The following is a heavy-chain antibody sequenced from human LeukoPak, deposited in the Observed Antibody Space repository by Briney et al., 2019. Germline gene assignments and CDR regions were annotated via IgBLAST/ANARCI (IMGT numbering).Heavy chain of an antibody. Sequence: PGGSLRLSCAASGFTFSSYWMHWVRQAPGKGLVWVSRINSDGSSTSYADSVKGRFTISRDNAKNTLYLQMNSLRAEDTAVYYCASAYYDFWSGSSYYYYGMDVWGQGTTVTVSS. D-gene: IGHD3-3*01. CDR2: INSDGSST. CDR1: GFTFSSYW. CDR3: ASAYYDFWSGSSYYYYGMDV. V-gene: IGHV3-74*01. J-gene: IGHJ6*02.